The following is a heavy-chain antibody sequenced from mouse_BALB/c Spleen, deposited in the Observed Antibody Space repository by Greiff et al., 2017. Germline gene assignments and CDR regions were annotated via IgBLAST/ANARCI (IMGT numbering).Heavy chain of an antibody. CDR2: ISSGGST. CDR3: ARKRVGYDGYFFDY. J-gene: IGHJ2*01. V-gene: IGHV5-6-5*01. D-gene: IGHD2-3*01. Sequence: EVQLVESGGGLVKPGGSLKLSCAASGFTFSSYAMSWVRQTPEKRLEWVASISSGGSTYYPDSVKGRFTISRDNARNILYLQMSSLRSEDTAMYYCARKRVGYDGYFFDYWGQGTTLTVSS. CDR1: GFTFSSYA.